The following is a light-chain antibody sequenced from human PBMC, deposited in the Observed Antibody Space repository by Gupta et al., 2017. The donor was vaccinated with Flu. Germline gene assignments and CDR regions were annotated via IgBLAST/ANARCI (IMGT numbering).Light chain of an antibody. J-gene: IGLJ3*02. V-gene: IGLV1-51*01. CDR3: GTWDSSRSGWV. CDR2: DNN. Sequence: QSVLTQPPSVSAAPGQKVTISCSGRSSNIGNNYVSWYQQLPVTAPKLLIYDNNKRTSGIPDRFSGSKSGTSATLGSTGLQTGDEADYYCGTWDSSRSGWVFGGGTKLTVL. CDR1: SSNIGNNY.